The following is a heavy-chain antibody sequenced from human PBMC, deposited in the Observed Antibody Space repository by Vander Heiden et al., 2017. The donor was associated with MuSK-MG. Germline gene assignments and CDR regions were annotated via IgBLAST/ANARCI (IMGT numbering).Heavy chain of an antibody. CDR1: GFTFDDYA. D-gene: IGHD6-13*01. CDR2: ISWNSGSI. V-gene: IGHV3-9*01. Sequence: EVQLVESGGGLVQPGSSLRLSCAAPGFTFDDYAMHWVRQAPGKGLEWVSGISWNSGSIGYADSVKGRFTISRDNAKNSLYLQMNSLRAEDTALCYCAKGLSSSSYDAFDIWGQGTMVTVSS. J-gene: IGHJ3*02. CDR3: AKGLSSSSYDAFDI.